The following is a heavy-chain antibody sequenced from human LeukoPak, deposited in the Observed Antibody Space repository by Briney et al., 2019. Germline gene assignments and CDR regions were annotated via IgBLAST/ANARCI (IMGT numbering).Heavy chain of an antibody. Sequence: ASVKVSCKASGYTFTSYYMHWVRPAPGQGLAWMGIINPSGCSTSYAQKFQGRVTMTRDTSTSTVYMELSSLRSEATAVYYCARVSGYSSGWIPIDYWGQGTLVTVSS. CDR2: INPSGCST. J-gene: IGHJ4*02. V-gene: IGHV1-46*01. D-gene: IGHD6-19*01. CDR3: ARVSGYSSGWIPIDY. CDR1: GYTFTSYY.